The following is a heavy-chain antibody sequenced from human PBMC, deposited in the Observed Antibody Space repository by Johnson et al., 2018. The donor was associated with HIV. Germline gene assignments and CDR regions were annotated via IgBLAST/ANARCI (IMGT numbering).Heavy chain of an antibody. CDR1: GFTVSNNY. CDR3: ARDRGTVVIWSDACDV. V-gene: IGHV3-66*01. CDR2: IYSGGTT. D-gene: IGHD3-10*01. Sequence: VQLVESGGGLVQPGGSLRISCVASGFTVSNNYMSWVRQAPGKGLEWVSVIYSGGTTDYSDSVKGRFTISRDNSKITVYLQMNSLRVEDTAVYYCARDRGTVVIWSDACDVWGQGAVGTVSS. J-gene: IGHJ3*01.